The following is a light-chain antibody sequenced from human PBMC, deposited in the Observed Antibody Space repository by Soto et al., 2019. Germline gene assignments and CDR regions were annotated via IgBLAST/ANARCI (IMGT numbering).Light chain of an antibody. CDR1: RSDVGGYNY. CDR3: SSYAGTYNWV. J-gene: IGLJ3*02. Sequence: QSALTQPRSVSGSPGQSVTISCTGTRSDVGGYNYVSWYQQHPGKAPKLVIYDVGERPSGVPDRFSGSRSGITASLTISGLQAEDEADYYCSSYAGTYNWVFGGGTKVTVL. V-gene: IGLV2-11*01. CDR2: DVG.